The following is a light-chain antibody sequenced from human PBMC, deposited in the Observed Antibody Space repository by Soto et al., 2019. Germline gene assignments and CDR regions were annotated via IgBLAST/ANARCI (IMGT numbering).Light chain of an antibody. CDR2: EVS. CDR1: SSDVGAYKY. J-gene: IGLJ1*01. CDR3: NSYTSKSTGV. Sequence: QSVLTQPASVSGSPGQSITISCTGSSSDVGAYKYVSWFQQHPDKAPKLLIHEVSNRPSGVSNRFSGSKSGNTASLTISGLQAEDEADYYCNSYTSKSTGVFGTGTKLTVL. V-gene: IGLV2-14*01.